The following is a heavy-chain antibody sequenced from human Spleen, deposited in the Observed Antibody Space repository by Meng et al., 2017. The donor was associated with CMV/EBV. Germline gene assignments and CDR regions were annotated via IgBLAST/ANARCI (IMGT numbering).Heavy chain of an antibody. CDR2: IRSKAYGGTT. V-gene: IGHV3-49*04. CDR1: GFTFGDYA. J-gene: IGHJ4*02. Sequence: GESLKISCTTSGFTFGDYAMNWVRQAPGKGLEWVGFIRSKAYGGTTEYAASVKGRFTISRDDSRSIAYLQMNSLTTEDTAVYYCSSRYYDISADYSRDFDYWGQGTLVTVSS. D-gene: IGHD3-22*01. CDR3: SSRYYDISADYSRDFDY.